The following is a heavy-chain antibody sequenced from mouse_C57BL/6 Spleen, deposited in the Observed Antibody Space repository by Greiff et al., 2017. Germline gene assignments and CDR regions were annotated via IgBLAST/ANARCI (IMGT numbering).Heavy chain of an antibody. Sequence: VQLQQPGAELVMPGASVKLSCKASGYTFTSYWMHWVKQRPGQGLEWIGEIDPSDSYTNYNQKFKGKSTLTVDKSSSTAYMQRSSLTSEDSAVYYCAGGDYGSSFAYWGQGTLVTVSA. J-gene: IGHJ3*01. CDR3: AGGDYGSSFAY. V-gene: IGHV1-69*01. CDR2: IDPSDSYT. CDR1: GYTFTSYW. D-gene: IGHD1-1*01.